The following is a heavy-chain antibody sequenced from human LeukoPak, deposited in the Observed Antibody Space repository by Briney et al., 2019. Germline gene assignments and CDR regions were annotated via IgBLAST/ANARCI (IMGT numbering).Heavy chain of an antibody. V-gene: IGHV3-7*01. D-gene: IGHD2-15*01. J-gene: IGHJ5*02. CDR2: IKQDGSEK. CDR1: GFTFRSYA. Sequence: GGSLRLSCAASGFTFRSYAIHWVRQAPGKGLEWVANIKQDGSEKYYVDSVKGRFTISRDNAKNSLYLQMNSLRAEDTAVFYCASSPPPLSIGGNWFDPWGQGTLVTVSS. CDR3: ASSPPPLSIGGNWFDP.